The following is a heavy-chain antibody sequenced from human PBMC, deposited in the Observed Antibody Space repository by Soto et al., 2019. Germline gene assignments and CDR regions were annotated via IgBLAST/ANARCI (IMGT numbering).Heavy chain of an antibody. Sequence: GGSLRLSCAASGFTSSTYSMNWVRQAPGKGLEWLSYISGSGVTIYYADSVKGRFTISRDNAKNSLYLQMNSLRDEDTAVYYCARFGRYGLDYWGQGTLVTVSS. CDR3: ARFGRYGLDY. J-gene: IGHJ4*02. CDR1: GFTSSTYS. CDR2: ISGSGVTI. V-gene: IGHV3-48*02. D-gene: IGHD4-17*01.